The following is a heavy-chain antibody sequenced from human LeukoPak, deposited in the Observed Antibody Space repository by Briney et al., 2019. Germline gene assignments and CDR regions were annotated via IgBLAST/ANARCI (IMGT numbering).Heavy chain of an antibody. CDR1: GDSVSNNA. J-gene: IGHJ4*02. Sequence: SQTLSLTCVISGDSVSNNAWNWVRQTPSGGLECLGRTYYDSKWYNHYAESVKSRISINPDTSKNQFSLQLNSVTPEDTAVYYCARARSGSYPDFWGQGTLVTVSS. D-gene: IGHD1-26*01. CDR2: TYYDSKWYN. CDR3: ARARSGSYPDF. V-gene: IGHV6-1*01.